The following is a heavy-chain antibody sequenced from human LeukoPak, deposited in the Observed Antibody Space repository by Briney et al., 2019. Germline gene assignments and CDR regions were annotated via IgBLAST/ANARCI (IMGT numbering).Heavy chain of an antibody. Sequence: PSETLSLTCTVSGGSISSYYWSWIRQPPGKGLEWIGYIYYSGSTNYNPSLKSRVTISVDTSKNQFSLKLSSVTAADTAVYYCARGHCSGGSCYPGGMDVWGKGTTVTVSS. V-gene: IGHV4-59*01. D-gene: IGHD2-15*01. CDR3: ARGHCSGGSCYPGGMDV. CDR1: GGSISSYY. CDR2: IYYSGST. J-gene: IGHJ6*04.